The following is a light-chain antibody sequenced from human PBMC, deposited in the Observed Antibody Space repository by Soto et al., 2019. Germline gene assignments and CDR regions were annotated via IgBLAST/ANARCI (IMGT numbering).Light chain of an antibody. J-gene: IGKJ3*01. Sequence: EIVLTQSPGTLSLSPGERATLSCRASQSVSSSYLAGYQQKLGQAPRLLIYGAYSRATGIPDSFRGSGSAIDFTLSIRSMEPEDSEVYDSQTWGFTFGAVTKVY. V-gene: IGKV3-20*01. CDR1: QSVSSSY. CDR2: GAY. CDR3: QTWGFT.